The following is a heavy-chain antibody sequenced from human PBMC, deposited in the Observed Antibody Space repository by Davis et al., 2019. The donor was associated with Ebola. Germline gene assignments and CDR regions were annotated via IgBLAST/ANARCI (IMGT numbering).Heavy chain of an antibody. CDR3: ARGQQLVRRDYYYYYGMDV. D-gene: IGHD6-13*01. CDR2: IYYSGST. CDR1: GGSFSGSSYY. Sequence: MPSETLSLTCTVSGGSFSGSSYYWGWIRQPPGKGLEWIGSIYYSGSTYYNPSLKSRVTISVDTSKNQFSLKLSSVTAADTAVYYCARGQQLVRRDYYYYYGMDVWGQGTTVTVSS. J-gene: IGHJ6*02. V-gene: IGHV4-39*01.